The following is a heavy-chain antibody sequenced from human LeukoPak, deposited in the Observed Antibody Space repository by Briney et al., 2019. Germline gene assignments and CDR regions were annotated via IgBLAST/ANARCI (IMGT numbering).Heavy chain of an antibody. J-gene: IGHJ6*03. CDR3: ARDVGSGSYAYYYYYYMDV. CDR1: GFTFSSYA. CDR2: ISYDGSNK. D-gene: IGHD1-26*01. Sequence: GGSLRLSCAASGFTFSSYAMHWVRQAPGKGLEGVAVISYDGSNKYYADSVKGRFTIFRDNSRNRLYLQINSLRAEDTAVYYCARDVGSGSYAYYYYYYMDVWGKGTTVTVSS. V-gene: IGHV3-30*04.